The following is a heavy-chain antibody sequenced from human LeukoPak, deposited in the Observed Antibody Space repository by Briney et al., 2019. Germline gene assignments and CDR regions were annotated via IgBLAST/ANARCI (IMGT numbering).Heavy chain of an antibody. V-gene: IGHV4-59*08. D-gene: IGHD3-10*01. CDR2: IYYSGST. J-gene: IGHJ3*02. Sequence: PSETLSLTCTVSGGSISSYYWSWIRQPPGKGLEWIGYIYYSGSTNYNPSLKSRVTISVDTSKNQFSLKLSSVTAADTAVYYCARHEPGGPDAFDIWGQGTMVTVSS. CDR3: ARHEPGGPDAFDI. CDR1: GGSISSYY.